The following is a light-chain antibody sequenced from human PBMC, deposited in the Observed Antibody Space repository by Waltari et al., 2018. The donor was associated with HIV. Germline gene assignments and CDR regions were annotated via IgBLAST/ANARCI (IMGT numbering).Light chain of an antibody. J-gene: IGLJ1*01. CDR1: GSNIGGNT. CDR2: GDD. CDR3: AAWDDSLKGYV. Sequence: QSVLTQPPSASGTPGRRVTISCSGSGSNIGGNTVKWYQHPPGTAPRLLIYGDDQRPSGVPDRFSCSKSDTSASLAISGLQSEDEADYYCAAWDDSLKGYVFGTGTKVTVL. V-gene: IGLV1-44*01.